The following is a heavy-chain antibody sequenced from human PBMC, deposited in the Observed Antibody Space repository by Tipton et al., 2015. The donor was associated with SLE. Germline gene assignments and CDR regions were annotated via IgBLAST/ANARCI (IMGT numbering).Heavy chain of an antibody. CDR2: TSYDGSNR. Sequence: SLRLSCAASGFTFSNYYMSWIRQAPGKGLEWVASTSYDGSNRYYADSVRGRFSISRDNSRNTLFLQMNSLSAEDTAVYYCARDPLGGMLPLDYWGQGTLVTASS. CDR3: ARDPLGGMLPLDY. CDR1: GFTFSNYY. V-gene: IGHV3-30*03. J-gene: IGHJ4*02. D-gene: IGHD3-16*01.